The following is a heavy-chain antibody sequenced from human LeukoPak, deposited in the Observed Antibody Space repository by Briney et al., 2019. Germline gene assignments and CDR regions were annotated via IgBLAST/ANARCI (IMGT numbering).Heavy chain of an antibody. CDR2: TRNKANSYTT. CDR3: ARLGSSSGFFAFDI. V-gene: IGHV3-72*01. CDR1: GFTFSDHY. D-gene: IGHD3-22*01. J-gene: IGHJ3*02. Sequence: GGSLRLSCAASGFTFSDHYMDWVRQAPGKGLEWVGRTRNKANSYTTEYAASVKGRFTISRDDSKNSLYLQMNSLKTEDTAVYYCARLGSSSGFFAFDIWGQGTMVTVSS.